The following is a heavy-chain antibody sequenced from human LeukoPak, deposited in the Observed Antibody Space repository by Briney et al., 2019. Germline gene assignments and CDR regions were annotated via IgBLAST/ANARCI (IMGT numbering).Heavy chain of an antibody. CDR2: IKQDGSEK. D-gene: IGHD3-16*01. CDR3: ARGVGAYDYVWGSYPGDFDY. V-gene: IGHV3-7*01. CDR1: GFTFSSYW. Sequence: GGSLRLSCAASGFTFSSYWMSWVRQAPGKGLEWVANIKQDGSEKYYVDSVKGRFTISRDNAKNSLYLQMNSLRAEDTAVYYCARGVGAYDYVWGSYPGDFDYWGQGTLVTVSS. J-gene: IGHJ4*02.